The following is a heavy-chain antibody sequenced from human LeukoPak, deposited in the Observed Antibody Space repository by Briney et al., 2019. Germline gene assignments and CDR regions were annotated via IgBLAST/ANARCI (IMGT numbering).Heavy chain of an antibody. J-gene: IGHJ5*02. D-gene: IGHD3-10*01. Sequence: SETLSLTCTVSGGSISSGNYYCSWIRQPAGKGLEWIGRIYTSGSTNYNPSLKSRVAISVDTSKNQFSLKLSSVTAADTAVYYCARGRPDGSGSYYKFDPWGQGTLVTVSS. CDR2: IYTSGST. CDR3: ARGRPDGSGSYYKFDP. CDR1: GGSISSGNYY. V-gene: IGHV4-61*02.